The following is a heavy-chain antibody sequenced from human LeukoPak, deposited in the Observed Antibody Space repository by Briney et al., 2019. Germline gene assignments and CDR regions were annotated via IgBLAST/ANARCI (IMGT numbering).Heavy chain of an antibody. CDR3: VRSYYGMDV. J-gene: IGHJ6*02. CDR2: ISTSSSHI. Sequence: PGGSLRLSCAASGFTFRSYSMNWVRQAPGMGLEWVSSISTSSSHIYYADSMEGRFTISRDNAKNSLYLQMNSLRGEGTAVYYCVRSYYGMDVWGQGTTVSVSS. V-gene: IGHV3-21*01. CDR1: GFTFRSYS.